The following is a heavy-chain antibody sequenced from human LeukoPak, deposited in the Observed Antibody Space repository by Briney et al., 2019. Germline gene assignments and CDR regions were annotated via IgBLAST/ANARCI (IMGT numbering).Heavy chain of an antibody. V-gene: IGHV1-46*01. D-gene: IGHD5-18*01. CDR2: INPSGGST. J-gene: IGHJ6*03. CDR3: ARGGYSSYMDV. Sequence: GASVKVSCKASGYTFTSYYLHWVRQAPGQGPEWMGMINPSGGSTTYAQKFQGRVTMTRDTSTSTVYMELSCLRSEDTAVYYCARGGYSSYMDVWGKGTTVTVSS. CDR1: GYTFTSYY.